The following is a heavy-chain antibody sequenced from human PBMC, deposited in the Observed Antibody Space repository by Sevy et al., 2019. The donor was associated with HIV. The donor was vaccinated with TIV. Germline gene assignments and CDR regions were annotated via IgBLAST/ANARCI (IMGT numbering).Heavy chain of an antibody. CDR1: GFTFSTYA. D-gene: IGHD3-3*01. Sequence: GGSLRLSCAASGFTFSTYAMHWVRQAPGKGLDWVAVISSDGTNKYYADSVKGRFTISRDNSKNTLYLQMNSLRPEDSALYYCVRETNGVLRWFDYWGQGTLVTVSS. CDR3: VRETNGVLRWFDY. J-gene: IGHJ4*02. CDR2: ISSDGTNK. V-gene: IGHV3-30-3*01.